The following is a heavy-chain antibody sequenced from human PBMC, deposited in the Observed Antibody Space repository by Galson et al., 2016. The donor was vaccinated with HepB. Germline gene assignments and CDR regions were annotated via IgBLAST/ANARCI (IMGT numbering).Heavy chain of an antibody. CDR1: GYTFSGYG. D-gene: IGHD2/OR15-2a*01. CDR2: DSMDGRRK. V-gene: IGHV3-30*18. CDR3: AKRHEYCPPVGCSVDS. Sequence: SLRLSCAASGYTFSGYGMHWVRQAPGKGLEWVAADSMDGRRKFCADSVKGRFTISRDNSNNMLFLQMSSLRVDDTAVYYCAKRHEYCPPVGCSVDSWGQGTLVSVSS. J-gene: IGHJ4*02.